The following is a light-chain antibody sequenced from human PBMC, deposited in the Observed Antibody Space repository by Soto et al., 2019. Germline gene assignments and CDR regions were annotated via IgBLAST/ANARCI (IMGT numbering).Light chain of an antibody. Sequence: EIVLTQSPATLSLSPGERVTLSCRASQSVSSNLAWYQQKPGQAPRLLIYDASNRATGIPARFSGSGSGTDFTLTISSLEPEDFAVYYCQQRSKSLTFGGGTKVEIK. CDR2: DAS. V-gene: IGKV3-11*01. CDR1: QSVSSN. CDR3: QQRSKSLT. J-gene: IGKJ4*01.